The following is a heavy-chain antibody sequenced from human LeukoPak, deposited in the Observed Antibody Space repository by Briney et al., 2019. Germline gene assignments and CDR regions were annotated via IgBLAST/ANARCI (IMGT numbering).Heavy chain of an antibody. CDR3: VSFYETY. V-gene: IGHV3-74*01. Sequence: GGPMKLSCAASGNYWTHWFRKAPGKGLVWVSHINSVGSWTSYADSVKGRFTISKDNAKNTVYLQMNNLRAEDTAVYYCVSFYETYWGRGTLVTVSS. J-gene: IGHJ4*02. CDR2: INSVGSWT. D-gene: IGHD2-2*01. CDR1: GNYW.